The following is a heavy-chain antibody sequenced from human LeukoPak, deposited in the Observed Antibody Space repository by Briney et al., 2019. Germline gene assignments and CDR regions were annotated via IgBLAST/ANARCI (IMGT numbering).Heavy chain of an antibody. CDR1: GFTFSSYV. Sequence: GGSLRLSCAASGFTFSSYVMHWVRQAPGKGLEWVAVISYDGSNKYYADSVKGRFTISRDNSKNTLYLQMNSLRAEDTAVYYCAKDDLYGDYNWFDPWGQGTLVTVSS. CDR2: ISYDGSNK. V-gene: IGHV3-30*18. J-gene: IGHJ5*02. CDR3: AKDDLYGDYNWFDP. D-gene: IGHD4-17*01.